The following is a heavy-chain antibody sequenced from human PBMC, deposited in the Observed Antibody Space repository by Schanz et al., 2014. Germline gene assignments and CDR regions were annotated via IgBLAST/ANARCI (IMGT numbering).Heavy chain of an antibody. J-gene: IGHJ5*02. CDR1: GYTFTGHR. Sequence: QVQLVQSGAEVKKPGASVRVSCKASGYTFTGHRMHWVRQAPGQGPEWMGRINPNTGGTNFAQKFQGRVTMTKDTSINTVYMELSTLTSDDTAVYYCARESVSRTRLFDPWGQGTLVTVSS. CDR3: ARESVSRTRLFDP. D-gene: IGHD3-3*01. V-gene: IGHV1-2*06. CDR2: INPNTGGT.